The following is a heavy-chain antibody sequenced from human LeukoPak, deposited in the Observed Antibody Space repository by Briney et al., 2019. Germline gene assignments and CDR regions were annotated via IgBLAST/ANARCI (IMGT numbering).Heavy chain of an antibody. CDR3: ARGVVGATFYAGFDY. CDR1: GFTFSSYW. Sequence: GGSLRLSCAASGFTFSSYWMSWVRQAPGKGLEWVANIKQDGSEKYYVDSVKGRFTISRDNAKNSLYLQMNSLRAEDTAVYYCARGVVGATFYAGFDYWGQGTLVTVSS. V-gene: IGHV3-7*01. D-gene: IGHD1-26*01. J-gene: IGHJ4*02. CDR2: IKQDGSEK.